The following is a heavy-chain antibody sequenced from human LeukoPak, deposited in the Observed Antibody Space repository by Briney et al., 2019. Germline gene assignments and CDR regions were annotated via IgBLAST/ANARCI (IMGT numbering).Heavy chain of an antibody. J-gene: IGHJ5*02. D-gene: IGHD5-18*01. CDR3: ASGYEVWFDP. Sequence: ASVKVSGKASGGTFSSYAISWVRQAPGQGLEWMGGIIPIFGTANYAQKFRGRVTITADESTSTAYMELSSLRSEDTAVYYCASGYEVWFDPWGQGTLVTVSS. CDR1: GGTFSSYA. V-gene: IGHV1-69*13. CDR2: IIPIFGTA.